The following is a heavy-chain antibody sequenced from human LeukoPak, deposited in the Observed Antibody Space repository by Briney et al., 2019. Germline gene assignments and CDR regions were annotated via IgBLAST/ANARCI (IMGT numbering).Heavy chain of an antibody. CDR3: ARGKYSSGWFDY. D-gene: IGHD6-19*01. Sequence: SETLSLTCTVSGYSISSGYYWGWIRQPPGKELEWIGSISHSGSTFYNPSLKRRVTILVDTSKNQFSLKLSSVTAADTAVYYCARGKYSSGWFDYWGQGTLVTVSS. CDR2: ISHSGST. J-gene: IGHJ4*02. V-gene: IGHV4-38-2*02. CDR1: GYSISSGYY.